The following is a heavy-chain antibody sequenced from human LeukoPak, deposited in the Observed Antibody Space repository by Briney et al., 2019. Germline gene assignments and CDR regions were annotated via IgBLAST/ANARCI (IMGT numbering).Heavy chain of an antibody. CDR1: GFTFSSYG. CDR3: ARRRRYSSSWFTPGYMDV. Sequence: GGSLRLSCAASGFTFSSYGMHWVRQAPGKGLEWVAFIRYDGSNKYYADSVKGRFTISRDNSKNTLYLQMNSLRAEDTAVYYCARRRRYSSSWFTPGYMDVWGKGTTVTVSS. D-gene: IGHD6-13*01. J-gene: IGHJ6*03. V-gene: IGHV3-30*02. CDR2: IRYDGSNK.